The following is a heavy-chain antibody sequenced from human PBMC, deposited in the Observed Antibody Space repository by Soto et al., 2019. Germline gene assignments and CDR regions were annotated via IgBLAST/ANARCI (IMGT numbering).Heavy chain of an antibody. CDR2: IYYSGST. V-gene: IGHV4-31*03. CDR3: ARLERYCTNGVCLDTNWFDP. J-gene: IGHJ5*02. D-gene: IGHD2-8*01. Sequence: QVQLQESGPGLVKPSQTLSLTCTVSGGSISSGGYYWSWIRQHPGKGLEWIGYIYYSGSTYYNPSXXSRVTISVDTSKNQFSLKLSSVTAADTAVYYCARLERYCTNGVCLDTNWFDPWGQGTLVTVSS. CDR1: GGSISSGGYY.